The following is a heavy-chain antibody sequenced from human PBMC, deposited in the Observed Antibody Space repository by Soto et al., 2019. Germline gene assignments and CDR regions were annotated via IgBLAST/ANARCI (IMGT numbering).Heavy chain of an antibody. Sequence: QVQLQESGPGLVEPSGTLSLTCAVSGASISSSNWWSWVRQSPGKGLEWIGEIFHSGDTSYNPSLKSSVIISVDKSKIQFSLRLTSVTASDTAVYFCAIGYLAVRPGHYYAVDVWGQGTTVIVSS. CDR2: IFHSGDT. D-gene: IGHD6-6*01. V-gene: IGHV4-4*02. J-gene: IGHJ6*02. CDR1: GASISSSNW. CDR3: AIGYLAVRPGHYYAVDV.